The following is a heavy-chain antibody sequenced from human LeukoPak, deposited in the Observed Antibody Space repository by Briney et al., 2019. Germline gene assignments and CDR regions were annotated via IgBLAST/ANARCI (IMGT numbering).Heavy chain of an antibody. D-gene: IGHD3-3*01. V-gene: IGHV5-51*01. CDR1: GYSFTSYW. J-gene: IGHJ3*02. CDR3: ARHSAIFGVVRDAFDI. CDR2: IYPGDSDT. Sequence: GESLKISCKGSGYSFTSYWIGWVRQMPGKGLEWMGIIYPGDSDTRYSPSFQGQVTISAGKSVSTAYLQWSSLKASDTAMYYCARHSAIFGVVRDAFDIWGQGTMVTVSS.